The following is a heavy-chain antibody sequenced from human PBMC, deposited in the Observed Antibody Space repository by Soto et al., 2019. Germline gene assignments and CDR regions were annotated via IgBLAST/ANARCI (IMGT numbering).Heavy chain of an antibody. CDR2: ISAYNGNT. CDR3: AREGPAPYYYYSMDV. Sequence: QVQLVQSGGEVKKPGASVKVSCKTSGYSFTTYGISWVQQAPGQGLEWMGWISAYNGNTNYAQKLQDRVTMTTDTSTSTSYMELRSLRSDDTAVYYCAREGPAPYYYYSMDVWGQGRTVTVSS. J-gene: IGHJ6*01. CDR1: GYSFTTYG. V-gene: IGHV1-18*01.